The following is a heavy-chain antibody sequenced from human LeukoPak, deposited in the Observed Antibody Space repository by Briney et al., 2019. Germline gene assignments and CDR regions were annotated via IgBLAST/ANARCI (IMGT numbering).Heavy chain of an antibody. J-gene: IGHJ4*02. D-gene: IGHD3-10*01. CDR3: TREGIWFGEGDY. V-gene: IGHV3-66*01. Sequence: GGSLRLSCEASGFTVSSNYMSWVRQAPGKGLEWVSAIYSGGDTYYADSVKGRFAISRDNSKNRLYLQLNSLRAEDTAVYYCTREGIWFGEGDYWGQGTLVTVSS. CDR2: IYSGGDT. CDR1: GFTVSSNY.